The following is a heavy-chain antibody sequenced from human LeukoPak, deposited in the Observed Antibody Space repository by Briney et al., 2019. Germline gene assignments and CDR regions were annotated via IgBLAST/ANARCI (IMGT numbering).Heavy chain of an antibody. V-gene: IGHV1-8*01. D-gene: IGHD2-15*01. Sequence: GSVKVSCKASGYTFTSYDINWVRQATGQGLEWMGWMNPNSGNSGYAQQFQGRVTMTSDTSINSAYMELSSLRSEDTAVYYCARVVYYYYYMDVWGKGTTVTVSS. CDR3: ARVVYYYYYMDV. CDR1: GYTFTSYD. J-gene: IGHJ6*03. CDR2: MNPNSGNS.